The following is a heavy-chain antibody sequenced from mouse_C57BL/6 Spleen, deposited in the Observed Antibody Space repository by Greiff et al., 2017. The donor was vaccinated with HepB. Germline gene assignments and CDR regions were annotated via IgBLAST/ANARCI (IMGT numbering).Heavy chain of an antibody. D-gene: IGHD2-5*01. Sequence: EVKLVESGGGLVKPGGSLKLSCAASGFTFSSYTMSWVRQTPEKRLEWVATISGGGGNTYYPDSVKGRFTISRDNAKNTLYLQMSSLRSEDTALYYCARGEYYSNEFAYWGQGTLVTVSA. J-gene: IGHJ3*01. CDR2: ISGGGGNT. V-gene: IGHV5-9*01. CDR1: GFTFSSYT. CDR3: ARGEYYSNEFAY.